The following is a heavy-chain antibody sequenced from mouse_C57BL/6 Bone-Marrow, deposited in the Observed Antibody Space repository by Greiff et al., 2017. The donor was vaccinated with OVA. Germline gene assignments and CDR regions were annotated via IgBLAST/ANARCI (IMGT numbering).Heavy chain of an antibody. D-gene: IGHD1-1*01. CDR2: INPNNGGT. Sequence: EVQLQQSGPELVKPGASVKISCKASGYTFTDYYMNWVKQSPGKSLEWIGDINPNNGGTSYNQKFKGKATLTVDKSSSTAYMELRSLTSEDSAVYYCASYYYGSSYFDYWGQGTTLTVSS. J-gene: IGHJ2*01. CDR3: ASYYYGSSYFDY. V-gene: IGHV1-26*01. CDR1: GYTFTDYY.